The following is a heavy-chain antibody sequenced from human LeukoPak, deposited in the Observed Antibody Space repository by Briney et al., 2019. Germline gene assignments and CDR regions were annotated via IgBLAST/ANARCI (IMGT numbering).Heavy chain of an antibody. J-gene: IGHJ4*02. CDR1: GYSISSSNW. CDR2: IFYSGST. CDR3: ARINSIVAPFDY. Sequence: NPSETLSLTCAVSGYSISSSNWWGWIRQPPGKGLEWIGYIFYSGSTYYNPSLKSRATMSVDTSKNQFSLKLGSVTAVDTAVYFCARINSIVAPFDYWGQGTLVTVSS. V-gene: IGHV4-28*01. D-gene: IGHD5-12*01.